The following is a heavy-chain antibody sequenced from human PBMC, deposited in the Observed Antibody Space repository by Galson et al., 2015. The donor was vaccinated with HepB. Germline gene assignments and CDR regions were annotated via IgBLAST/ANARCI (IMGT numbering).Heavy chain of an antibody. CDR3: ARHQGDGNYYDGMDV. J-gene: IGHJ6*02. CDR1: GFTFSSYA. D-gene: IGHD3-16*01. Sequence: LRLSCAASGFTFSSYAMHWVRQAPGKGLAWVAFISYDGSNENYAHSVKGRFTISRDNSKNTQRLQMNGLRTEDTAVYYCARHQGDGNYYDGMDVWGQGTTVTVSS. V-gene: IGHV3-30-3*01. CDR2: ISYDGSNE.